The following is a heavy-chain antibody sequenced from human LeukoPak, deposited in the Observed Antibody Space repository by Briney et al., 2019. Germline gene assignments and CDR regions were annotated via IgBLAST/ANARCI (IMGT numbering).Heavy chain of an antibody. V-gene: IGHV3-21*01. CDR1: GFTFRWYG. CDR2: ISSSSSYI. J-gene: IGHJ6*02. D-gene: IGHD2-15*01. CDR3: ARVGWWDGMDV. Sequence: GSLRPSCAASGFTFRWYGLNLGRQASGEGLGGVSSISSSSSYIYYADSVKGRFTISRDNAKNSLYLQMNSLRAEDTAVYYCARVGWWDGMDVWGQGTTVTVSS.